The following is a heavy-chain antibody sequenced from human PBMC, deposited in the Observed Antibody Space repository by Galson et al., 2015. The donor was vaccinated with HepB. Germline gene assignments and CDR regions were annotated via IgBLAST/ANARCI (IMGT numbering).Heavy chain of an antibody. V-gene: IGHV4-34*01. CDR2: INHSGST. CDR1: GGSFSGYY. CDR3: AREPPGIAAVTPEGDNWFDP. J-gene: IGHJ5*02. D-gene: IGHD6-13*01. Sequence: SETLSLTCAVYGGSFSGYYWSWIRQPPGKGLEWIGEINHSGSTNYNPSLKSRVTISVDTSKNQFSLKLSSVTAADTAVYYCAREPPGIAAVTPEGDNWFDPWGQGTLVTVSS.